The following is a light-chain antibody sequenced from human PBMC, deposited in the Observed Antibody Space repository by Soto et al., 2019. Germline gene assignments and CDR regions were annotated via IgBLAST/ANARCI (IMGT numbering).Light chain of an antibody. J-gene: IGKJ4*01. CDR3: QQANSFPLT. Sequence: DIQMTQSPSSLSASVGDRVTITCRASQSISSYLNWYQQKPGKAPKLLIYAASTLQSGVPSRFSGTRSGTDFSLTVSSLQPEDFGTYYCQQANSFPLTFGGGTKVDIK. CDR2: AAS. CDR1: QSISSY. V-gene: IGKV1-39*01.